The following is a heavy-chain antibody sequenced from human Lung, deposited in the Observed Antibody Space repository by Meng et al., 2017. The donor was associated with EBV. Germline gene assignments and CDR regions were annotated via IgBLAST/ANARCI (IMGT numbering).Heavy chain of an antibody. CDR3: ARDDNGAPDY. J-gene: IGHJ4*02. V-gene: IGHV7-4-1*02. D-gene: IGHD1-14*01. Sequence: QVRLSQTGSEWSKAGASVKVSCKGSGDTFTRHAIQWVRQAPGQGLEWMGWMNTKTGNPTYAQRFTGRFLFSLDTSVSTAYLQISSLKAEDTAMYYCARDDNGAPDYWGQGTLVTVSS. CDR1: GDTFTRHA. CDR2: MNTKTGNP.